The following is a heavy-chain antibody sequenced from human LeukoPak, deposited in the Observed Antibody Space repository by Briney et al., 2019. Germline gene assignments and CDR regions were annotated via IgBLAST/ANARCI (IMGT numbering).Heavy chain of an antibody. CDR2: IYTSGST. J-gene: IGHJ2*01. Sequence: SETLSLTCTVSGDSISSYYWDWIRQPAGKGLEWIGHIYTSGSTKYNPSLKNRVTMSVDMSKSQFSLNLTSVTAADTAVYYCARDARDAGEDWYFDLWGRGTLVTVSS. CDR3: ARDARDAGEDWYFDL. V-gene: IGHV4-4*07. D-gene: IGHD5-24*01. CDR1: GDSISSYY.